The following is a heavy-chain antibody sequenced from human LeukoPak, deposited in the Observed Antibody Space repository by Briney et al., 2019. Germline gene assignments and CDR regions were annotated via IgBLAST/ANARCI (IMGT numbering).Heavy chain of an antibody. J-gene: IGHJ5*02. CDR1: GYSIGSGYY. CDR3: ARQSLGCSGGSCHNWFDP. V-gene: IGHV4-38-2*01. CDR2: IYHSGST. Sequence: SETLSLTCAVSGYSIGSGYYWGWIRQPPGKGLEWLGSIYHSGSTYYNPSLKSRVTISVDTSKNQFSLKLSSVTAADTAVYYCARQSLGCSGGSCHNWFDPWGQGTLVTDSS. D-gene: IGHD2-15*01.